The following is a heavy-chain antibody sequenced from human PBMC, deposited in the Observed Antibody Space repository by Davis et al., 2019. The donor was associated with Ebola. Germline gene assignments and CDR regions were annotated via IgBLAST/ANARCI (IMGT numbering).Heavy chain of an antibody. V-gene: IGHV3-30*18. CDR3: AKDMAAGLLAYYYYGMDV. Sequence: PGGSLRLSCAASGFTFSSYGMHWVRQAPGKGLEWVAVISYDGSNKYYADSVKGRFTISRDNAKNSLYLQMNSLRAEDTALYYCAKDMAAGLLAYYYYGMDVWGQGTTVTVSS. CDR2: ISYDGSNK. D-gene: IGHD2-15*01. J-gene: IGHJ6*02. CDR1: GFTFSSYG.